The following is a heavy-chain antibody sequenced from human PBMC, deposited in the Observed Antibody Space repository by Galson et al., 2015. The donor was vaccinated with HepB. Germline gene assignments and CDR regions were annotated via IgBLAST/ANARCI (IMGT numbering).Heavy chain of an antibody. CDR2: FDPEDAKT. V-gene: IGHV1-24*01. Sequence: SVKVSCKVYGYTFTELSVRWVRQAPGKGLEWMGRFDPEDAKTIYAQQFQGRVTMTEDTSTDTAYMELSSLRSEDTAVYYCTADGRNLFSLDFWGQGTLVTVSS. D-gene: IGHD1-14*01. CDR1: GYTFTELS. CDR3: TADGRNLFSLDF. J-gene: IGHJ4*02.